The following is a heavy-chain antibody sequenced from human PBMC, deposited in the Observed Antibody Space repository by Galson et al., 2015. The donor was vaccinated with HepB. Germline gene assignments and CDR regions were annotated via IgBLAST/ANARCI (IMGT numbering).Heavy chain of an antibody. CDR3: ARDLVDIVASGAGYDAFVI. CDR2: INPSGGST. D-gene: IGHD5-12*01. V-gene: IGHV1-46*03. J-gene: IGHJ3*02. CDR1: GYTFTSYY. Sequence: SVKVSCKASGYTFTSYYMHWVRQAPGQGLEWMGIINPSGGSTSYAQKFQGRVTMTRDTSTSTVYMELSSLRSEDTAVYYCARDLVDIVASGAGYDAFVIWGQGTMVTVSS.